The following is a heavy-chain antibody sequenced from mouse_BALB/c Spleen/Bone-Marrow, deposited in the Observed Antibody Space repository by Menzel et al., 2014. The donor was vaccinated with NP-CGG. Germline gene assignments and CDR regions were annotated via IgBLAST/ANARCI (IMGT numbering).Heavy chain of an antibody. CDR3: HYYGYGGAMDY. J-gene: IGHJ4*01. D-gene: IGHD1-2*01. Sequence: EVKLQESGPDLVKPGASVKISCKASGYSFXGYYMHWVKQSLGKSLEWIGRVNPNNGGTSFNQKFKGKAIFTVDKSSSAAYMELRSLTSEDSAVYYCHYYGYGGAMDYWGQGTSVTVSA. CDR2: VNPNNGGT. CDR1: GYSFXGYY. V-gene: IGHV1-26*01.